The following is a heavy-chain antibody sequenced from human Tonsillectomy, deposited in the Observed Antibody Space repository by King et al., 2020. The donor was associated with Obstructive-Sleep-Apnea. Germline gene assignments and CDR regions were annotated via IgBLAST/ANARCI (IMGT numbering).Heavy chain of an antibody. V-gene: IGHV3-21*01. Sequence: QLVQSGGGLVKPGGSLRLSCAASGFTFSSYSMNWVRQAPGKGLEWVSSISSSSSYIYYADSVKGRFTISRDNAKNSLYLQMNSLRAEDTAVYYCAREQLVGGYDGRATDYWGQGTLVTVSS. CDR1: GFTFSSYS. D-gene: IGHD5-12*01. J-gene: IGHJ4*02. CDR2: ISSSSSYI. CDR3: AREQLVGGYDGRATDY.